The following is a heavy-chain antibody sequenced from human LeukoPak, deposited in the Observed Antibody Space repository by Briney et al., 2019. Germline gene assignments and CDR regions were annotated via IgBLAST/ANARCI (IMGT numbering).Heavy chain of an antibody. CDR3: ARVPWDCSSTSCYDAYYYYYMDV. D-gene: IGHD2-2*01. V-gene: IGHV1-69*05. CDR2: IIPIFGTA. CDR1: GGTFSSYA. Sequence: ASVKVSCKASGGTFSSYAISWVRQAPGQGLEWMGGIIPIFGTANYAQKFQGRVTITTDESTSTAYMELSSLRSEDTAVYYCARVPWDCSSTSCYDAYYYYYMDVWGKGTTVTVSS. J-gene: IGHJ6*03.